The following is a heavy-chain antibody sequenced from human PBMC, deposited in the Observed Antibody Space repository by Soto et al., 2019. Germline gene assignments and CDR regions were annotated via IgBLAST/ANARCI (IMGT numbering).Heavy chain of an antibody. CDR2: ISHSGTS. Sequence: QVQLQESGPGLVKPSGTLSLTCAVSGGSISSSHWWTWVRQSPGKGLGYIGEISHSGTSNSNPSLKSRVTLSVDKSKNHFSLTLTSVTAADTAVYYCARVVLTITRGAFDAWGQGTLVIVS. V-gene: IGHV4-4*02. J-gene: IGHJ3*01. CDR1: GGSISSSHW. CDR3: ARVVLTITRGAFDA. D-gene: IGHD3-9*01.